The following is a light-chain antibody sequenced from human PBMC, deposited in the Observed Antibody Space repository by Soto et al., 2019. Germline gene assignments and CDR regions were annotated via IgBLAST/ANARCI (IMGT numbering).Light chain of an antibody. J-gene: IGKJ4*01. CDR2: DAS. V-gene: IGKV3-11*01. CDR1: QSVSSY. Sequence: ETVLTQSPATLSLSPGERATLSCRASQSVSSYLAWYQQKPGQAPRLLIYDASNRATGIPARFSGSGSGTDFTLTISSLEPADFAVYYCQQRSNWPLTSGGGTKVDIK. CDR3: QQRSNWPLT.